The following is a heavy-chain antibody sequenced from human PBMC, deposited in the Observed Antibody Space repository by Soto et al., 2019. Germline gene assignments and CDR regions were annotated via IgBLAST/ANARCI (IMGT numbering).Heavy chain of an antibody. CDR3: ARVRRWLQLNFFDY. V-gene: IGHV1-69*13. CDR2: IIPIFGTA. D-gene: IGHD1-1*01. J-gene: IGHJ4*02. Sequence: GASVKVSCTASGGTFSSYAISWVRQAPGQGLEWMGGIIPIFGTANYAQKFQGRVTITADESTSTAYMELSSLRSEDTAVYYCARVRRWLQLNFFDYWGQGTLVTVSS. CDR1: GGTFSSYA.